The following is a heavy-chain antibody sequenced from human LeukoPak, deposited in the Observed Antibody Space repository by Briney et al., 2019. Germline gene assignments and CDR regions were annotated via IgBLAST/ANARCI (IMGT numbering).Heavy chain of an antibody. J-gene: IGHJ4*02. CDR2: IFYDGSNK. CDR3: AKDDTTGYYYIDY. CDR1: GFTFSSYG. V-gene: IGHV3-30*18. D-gene: IGHD3-22*01. Sequence: GGSLRLSCAASGFTFSSYGMHWVRQAPGKGLEWVALIFYDGSNKYYADSVKGRFTVSRDDSKNTLYLQMNSLGPEDTAVYYCAKDDTTGYYYIDYWGPGALVTVSS.